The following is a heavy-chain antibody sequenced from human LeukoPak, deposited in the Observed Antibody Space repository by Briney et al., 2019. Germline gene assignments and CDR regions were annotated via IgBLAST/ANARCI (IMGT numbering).Heavy chain of an antibody. D-gene: IGHD3-22*01. V-gene: IGHV4-39*01. Sequence: SETLSLTCTVSGGSISSSSYYWGWIRQPPGKGLEWIGSIYYSGSTYYNPSLKSRVTISVDTSKNQFFLKLSSVTAADTAVYYCVHSSGYYSVDYWGQGTLVTVSS. CDR2: IYYSGST. CDR1: GGSISSSSYY. J-gene: IGHJ4*02. CDR3: VHSSGYYSVDY.